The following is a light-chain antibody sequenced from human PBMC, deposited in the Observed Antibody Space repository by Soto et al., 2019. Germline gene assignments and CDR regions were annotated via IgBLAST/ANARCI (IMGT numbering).Light chain of an antibody. V-gene: IGKV1-8*01. J-gene: IGKJ4*01. CDR2: AAS. CDR3: QQYYSYPLT. Sequence: AIRMTQSPSSFSASTGDRVTITCRASQGISSYLAWYQQKPGKAPKLLIYAASPLQSGVPSRFSGSGSVTDFTLTISCLQSEDFATYYCQQYYSYPLTFGGGTKV. CDR1: QGISSY.